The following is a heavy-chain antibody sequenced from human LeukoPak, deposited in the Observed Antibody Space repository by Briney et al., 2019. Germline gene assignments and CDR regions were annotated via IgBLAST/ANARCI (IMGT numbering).Heavy chain of an antibody. CDR2: MNPNSGNT. D-gene: IGHD3-22*01. J-gene: IGHJ1*01. CDR1: GYTFTSYG. V-gene: IGHV1-8*02. CDR3: AIQGLDSSGYYDAGYFQH. Sequence: GASVKVSCKASGYTFTSYGISWVRQAPGQGLEWMGWMNPNSGNTGYAQKFQGRVTMTRNTSISTAYMELSSLRSEDTAVYYCAIQGLDSSGYYDAGYFQHWGQGTLVTVSS.